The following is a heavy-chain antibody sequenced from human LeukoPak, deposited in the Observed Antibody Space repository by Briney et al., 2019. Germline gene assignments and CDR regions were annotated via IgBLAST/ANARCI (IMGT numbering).Heavy chain of an antibody. Sequence: GGSLRLSCAASGFTFSSYAMSWVRQAPGKGLEWVSAISGSGGSTYYADSVKGRFTISRDNSKNTLYLQMNSLRAEDTAVYYCAKGRAARRGFHYYYYMDVWGKGTTVTVSS. CDR3: AKGRAARRGFHYYYYMDV. D-gene: IGHD6-6*01. CDR1: GFTFSSYA. CDR2: ISGSGGST. V-gene: IGHV3-23*01. J-gene: IGHJ6*03.